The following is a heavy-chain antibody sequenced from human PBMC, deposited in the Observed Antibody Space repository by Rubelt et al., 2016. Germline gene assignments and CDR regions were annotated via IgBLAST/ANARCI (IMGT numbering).Heavy chain of an antibody. CDR1: GFTFDASG. CDR2: IQYDGKKK. J-gene: IGHJ4*02. V-gene: IGHV3-33*05. Sequence: CAGSGFTFDASGMHWVRQAPGKALEWVAFIQYDGKKKFYSDSVKGRFTISRDNAKNSLYLQVNSLRAEDTAVYYCARDESRIEPKRGNNFDYWGQGTLVTVSS. CDR3: ARDESRIEPKRGNNFDY. D-gene: IGHD4-23*01.